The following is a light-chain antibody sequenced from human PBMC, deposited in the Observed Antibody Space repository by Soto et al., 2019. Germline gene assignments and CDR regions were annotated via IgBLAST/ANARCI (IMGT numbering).Light chain of an antibody. CDR2: DAS. CDR1: QDISKW. V-gene: IGKV1-12*01. CDR3: QQYGSSGT. J-gene: IGKJ1*01. Sequence: DIQMTQSPYSVSASVGDRVTITCRASQDISKWIAWYQQKPGKAPKLLIYDASSLESGVPSRFSGNRSGTEFTLTISRLEPEDFAVYYCQQYGSSGTFGQGTKVDIK.